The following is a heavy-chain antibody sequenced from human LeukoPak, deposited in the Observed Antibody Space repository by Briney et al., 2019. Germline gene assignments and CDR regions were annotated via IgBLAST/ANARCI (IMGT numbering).Heavy chain of an antibody. V-gene: IGHV3-23*01. Sequence: GGSLRLSCAASGFTFSNYAMSWVRQAPGKGLEWVSAISGSGGSTYYADSVKGRFTISRDNSKNTLYLQMNSLRAEDTAVYYCAKGGYYDSSGFPNYFDYWGQGTLVTVSS. CDR3: AKGGYYDSSGFPNYFDY. CDR2: ISGSGGST. CDR1: GFTFSNYA. D-gene: IGHD3-22*01. J-gene: IGHJ4*02.